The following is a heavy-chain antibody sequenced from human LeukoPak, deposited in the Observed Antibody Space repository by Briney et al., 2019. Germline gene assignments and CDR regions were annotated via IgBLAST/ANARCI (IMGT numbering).Heavy chain of an antibody. Sequence: SETLSLTCTVSGGSISYYYWTWIRQPPGKGLERIGSIYYSGSTNYNHSLKSRVTISVDTSKNQYSLKLSSVTAADTAMYYCARSQYSYDFFDYWGEGTLVTVSS. CDR1: GGSISYYY. V-gene: IGHV4-59*08. J-gene: IGHJ4*02. CDR3: ARSQYSYDFFDY. CDR2: IYYSGST. D-gene: IGHD5-18*01.